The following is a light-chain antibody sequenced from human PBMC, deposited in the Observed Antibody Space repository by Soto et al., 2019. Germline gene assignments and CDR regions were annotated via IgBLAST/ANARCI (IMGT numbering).Light chain of an antibody. J-gene: IGLJ1*01. CDR1: SSDVGSYNY. CDR3: CSYAGSNNYV. CDR2: EVT. Sequence: QSALTQPPSASGSPGQSVTISCTGTSSDVGSYNYVSWYQQHPGKAPKLMIYEVTKRPSGVPDRFSGSKSGNTASLTVSRLQAEDEDYYYCCSYAGSNNYVFGTGTKLTVL. V-gene: IGLV2-8*01.